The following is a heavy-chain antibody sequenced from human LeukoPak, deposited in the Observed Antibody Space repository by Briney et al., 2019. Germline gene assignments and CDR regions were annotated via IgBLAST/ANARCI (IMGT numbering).Heavy chain of an antibody. CDR1: GFTVSSNY. CDR2: FYSGGNT. Sequence: GGSLRLSCAASGFTVSSNYMSWVRQAPGKGLEWVSVFYSGGNTYYADSVKGRFTISRDNSKNTLYLQMNSLRGEDTAVYYCARAPGIAESSAFWDYWGQGTMVTVSS. D-gene: IGHD6-13*01. J-gene: IGHJ4*02. V-gene: IGHV3-53*01. CDR3: ARAPGIAESSAFWDY.